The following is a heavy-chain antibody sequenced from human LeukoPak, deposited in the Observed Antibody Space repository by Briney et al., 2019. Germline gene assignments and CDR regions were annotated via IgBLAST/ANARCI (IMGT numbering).Heavy chain of an antibody. V-gene: IGHV5-51*01. CDR2: IYPDDSDT. CDR3: ARLVVVVTSVASVDH. Sequence: GASLKISCKASGYNFSNHWIGWVRQLPGKGLEWMGIIYPDDSDTRYSSSFQGQVTMSVDKSISTAYLQWTSPKASDTALYYCARLVVVVTSVASVDHWGQGTLVTVSS. J-gene: IGHJ4*02. CDR1: GYNFSNHW. D-gene: IGHD2-21*02.